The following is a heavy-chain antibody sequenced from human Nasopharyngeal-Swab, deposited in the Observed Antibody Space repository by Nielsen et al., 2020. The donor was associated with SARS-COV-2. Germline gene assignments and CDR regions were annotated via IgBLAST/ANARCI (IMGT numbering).Heavy chain of an antibody. CDR3: TTEYGGYNYYYYYVMDV. J-gene: IGHJ6*02. Sequence: GGSLRLSCAASGFTFSNAWMNWVRQAPGKGLEWVGRIKSKTDGGTTDYAAPVKGRFTISRDDSKNTLYLQMNSLKTEDTAVYYCTTEYGGYNYYYYYVMDVWGQGTTVTVSS. CDR1: GFTFSNAW. CDR2: IKSKTDGGTT. D-gene: IGHD4-17*01. V-gene: IGHV3-15*01.